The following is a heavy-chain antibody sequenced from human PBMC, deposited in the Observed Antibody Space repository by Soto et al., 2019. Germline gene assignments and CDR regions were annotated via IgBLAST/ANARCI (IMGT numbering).Heavy chain of an antibody. CDR1: AFTFDGYA. CDR2: IYWNSGRV. D-gene: IGHD3-22*01. Sequence: DVQLVESGGGLVQPGRSLRLSCTGSAFTFDGYAMHWVRQVPGKGLEWVAGIYWNSGRVGYADSVNGRFTISRDNARNSLYLQMNSLRAEDTALYYCGRDLLPGGMDVWGQGTTVTVSS. J-gene: IGHJ6*02. V-gene: IGHV3-9*01. CDR3: GRDLLPGGMDV.